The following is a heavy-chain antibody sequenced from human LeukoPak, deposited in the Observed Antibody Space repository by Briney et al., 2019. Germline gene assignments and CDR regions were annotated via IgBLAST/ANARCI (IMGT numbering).Heavy chain of an antibody. D-gene: IGHD3-10*01. V-gene: IGHV1-46*01. J-gene: IGHJ6*04. CDR3: AREYGSDYYYYGMDV. Sequence: GASVKVSCKASGYTFTSYYMHWVRQAPGQGLEWMGIINPSGGSTSYAQKFQGRVTMTRDTSTSTVYMELSSLRSEDTAVYHCAREYGSDYYYYGMDVWGKGTTVTVSS. CDR1: GYTFTSYY. CDR2: INPSGGST.